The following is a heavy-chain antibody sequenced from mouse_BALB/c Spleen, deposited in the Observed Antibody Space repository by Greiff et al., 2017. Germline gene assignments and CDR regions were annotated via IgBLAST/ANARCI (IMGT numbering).Heavy chain of an antibody. J-gene: IGHJ2*01. CDR3: ARRDYYAYYFDY. Sequence: EVKLVESGGGLVQPGGSRKLSCAASGFTFSSFGMHWVRQAPEKGLEWVAYISSGSSTIYYADTVKGRFTISRDNPKNTLFLQMTSLRSEDTAMYYCARRDYYAYYFDYWGQGTTLTVSS. D-gene: IGHD1-1*01. CDR2: ISSGSSTI. CDR1: GFTFSSFG. V-gene: IGHV5-17*02.